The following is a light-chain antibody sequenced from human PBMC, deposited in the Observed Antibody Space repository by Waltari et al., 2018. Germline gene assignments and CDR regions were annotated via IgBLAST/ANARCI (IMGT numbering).Light chain of an antibody. J-gene: IGKJ1*01. V-gene: IGKV1-33*01. CDR3: QQYDSLPWT. Sequence: DIQMTQSPSSLSASVGDRVTITCQASQDIRSYLNWYQQKPGTAPKVLIYDASTLDSGVPSRFSGSGSGTDLAVTIPSLQPEDIATYYCQQYDSLPWTFGQGTKVEIK. CDR2: DAS. CDR1: QDIRSY.